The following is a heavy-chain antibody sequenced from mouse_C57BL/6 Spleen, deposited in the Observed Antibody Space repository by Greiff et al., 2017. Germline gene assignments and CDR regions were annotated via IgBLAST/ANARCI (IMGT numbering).Heavy chain of an antibody. V-gene: IGHV1-61*01. CDR2: IYPSDSET. Sequence: VQLQQPGAELVRPGSSVKLSCKASGYTFTSYWMDWVKQRPGQGLEWIGNIYPSDSETHYNQKFKDKATLTVDKSSSTAYMQLSSLTSEDSAGYYCARSGYDYFDYWGQGTTLTVSS. J-gene: IGHJ2*01. CDR1: GYTFTSYW. CDR3: ARSGYDYFDY. D-gene: IGHD3-1*01.